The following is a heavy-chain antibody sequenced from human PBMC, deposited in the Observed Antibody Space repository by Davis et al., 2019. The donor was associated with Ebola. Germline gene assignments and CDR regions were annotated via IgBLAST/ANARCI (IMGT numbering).Heavy chain of an antibody. J-gene: IGHJ4*02. Sequence: GGSLRLSCAASGFTFSSYGMHWVRQAPGKGLEWVAVISYDGSNKYYADSVKGRFTISRHNSKNTLYLQMNSLRAEDTAVYYCARLLGPFDYWGQGTLVTVSS. CDR1: GFTFSSYG. V-gene: IGHV3-30*03. CDR3: ARLLGPFDY. CDR2: ISYDGSNK.